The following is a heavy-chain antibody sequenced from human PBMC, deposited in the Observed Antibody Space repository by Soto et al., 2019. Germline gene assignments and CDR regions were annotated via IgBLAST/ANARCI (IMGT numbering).Heavy chain of an antibody. J-gene: IGHJ4*02. CDR3: VKDTYILVGATHLDS. CDR1: GFTFDDYA. V-gene: IGHV3-9*01. Sequence: PGGSLRLSCAASGFTFDDYAMHWVRQGPGKGLEWVSGISWNSDMITYADSVKGRFTVSRDNAKNSLDLEMNSLRVEDTALYYCVKDTYILVGATHLDSWGQGTLVTL. D-gene: IGHD1-26*01. CDR2: ISWNSDMI.